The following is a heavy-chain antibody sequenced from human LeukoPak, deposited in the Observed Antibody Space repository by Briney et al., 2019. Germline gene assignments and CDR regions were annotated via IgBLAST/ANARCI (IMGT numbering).Heavy chain of an antibody. CDR1: GGTFSSYA. CDR3: ARSSLDGLRIAARRGFDY. Sequence: GASVKVSCKASGGTFSSYAISWVRQVPGQGLEWMGGIIPIFGTANYAQKFQGRVTITADESTSTAYMELSSLRPEDTAVYYCARSSLDGLRIAARRGFDYWGQGTLVTVSS. V-gene: IGHV1-69*13. J-gene: IGHJ4*02. CDR2: IIPIFGTA. D-gene: IGHD6-6*01.